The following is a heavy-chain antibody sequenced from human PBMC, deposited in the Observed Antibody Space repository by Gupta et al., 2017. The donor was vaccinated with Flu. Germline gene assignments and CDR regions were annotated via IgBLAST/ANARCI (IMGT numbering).Heavy chain of an antibody. Sequence: QVQLVESGGGVVQPGRSLRLSCAESGLTFSCDGRHWARQAPGKGLEWVAVIWYDGSNKYYADSVKGRFTISRDNSKNTLYLQMNSLRAEDTAVYYCARDGAGVITEYYFDYWGQGTLVTVSS. J-gene: IGHJ4*02. V-gene: IGHV3-33*01. D-gene: IGHD3-22*01. CDR1: GLTFSCDG. CDR2: IWYDGSNK. CDR3: ARDGAGVITEYYFDY.